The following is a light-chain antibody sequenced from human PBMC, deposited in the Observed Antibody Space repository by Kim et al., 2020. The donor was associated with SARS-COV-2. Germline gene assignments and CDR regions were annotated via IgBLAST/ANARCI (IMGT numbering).Light chain of an antibody. CDR3: KQDFSYPLLT. CDR1: EGISSN. J-gene: IGKJ4*01. CDR2: DAK. Sequence: DIQMTQSPSFLSASVGDRVSIICWASEGISSNLAWYLQKPGKSPKLFLYDAKDLHPGVSSRFSGRGSGTDFTLTIISLKPEDFAAYYCKQDFSYPLLTFGGGTKVDIK. V-gene: IGKV1-NL1*01.